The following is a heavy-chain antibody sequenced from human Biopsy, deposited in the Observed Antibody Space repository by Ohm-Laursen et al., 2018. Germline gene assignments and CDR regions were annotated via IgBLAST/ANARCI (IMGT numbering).Heavy chain of an antibody. Sequence: SSVKVSCKASGGTFINYAISWVRQAPGQGLEWMGGIIPMFGTANYAQMFQGRVTISADESTSTSYMELSSPTTEDTAIHYCARGPHSGSHSCFDYWGRGTLVTVSS. CDR3: ARGPHSGSHSCFDY. V-gene: IGHV1-69*01. J-gene: IGHJ4*02. D-gene: IGHD1-26*01. CDR2: IIPMFGTA. CDR1: GGTFINYA.